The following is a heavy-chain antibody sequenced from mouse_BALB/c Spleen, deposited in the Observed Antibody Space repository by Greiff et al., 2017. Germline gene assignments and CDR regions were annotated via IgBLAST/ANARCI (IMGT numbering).Heavy chain of an antibody. J-gene: IGHJ1*01. D-gene: IGHD1-1*01. CDR3: GRDYGSSWGRYFDV. V-gene: IGHV1-37*01. CDR2: INPYNGDT. Sequence: VHVKQSGPELVKPGASVKISCKASGYSFTGYFMNWVKQSHGKSLEWIGRINPYNGDTFYNQKFKGKAKLTVDKSSSTAHMELLSLTSEDSAVYYCGRDYGSSWGRYFDVWGAGTTVTVSS. CDR1: GYSFTGYF.